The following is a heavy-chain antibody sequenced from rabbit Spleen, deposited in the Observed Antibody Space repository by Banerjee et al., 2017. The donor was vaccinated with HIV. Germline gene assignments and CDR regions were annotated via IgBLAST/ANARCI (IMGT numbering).Heavy chain of an antibody. CDR3: VREDVPGYGYGYFNL. CDR1: GFDFSSYG. V-gene: IGHV1S47*01. D-gene: IGHD6-1*01. Sequence: QEQLVESGGGLVQPGGSLTLSCKASGFDFSSYGVSWVRQAPGKGLEWIGYIDPVFGITNYASWVNGRFTISSHNAQNTLYLQLNSLTAADTATYFCVREDVPGYGYGYFNLWGQGTLVTVS. CDR2: IDPVFGIT. J-gene: IGHJ4*01.